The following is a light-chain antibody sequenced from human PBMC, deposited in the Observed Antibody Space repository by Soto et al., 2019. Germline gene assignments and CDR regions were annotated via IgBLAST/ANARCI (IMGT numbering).Light chain of an antibody. CDR1: SSNIGAGYD. J-gene: IGLJ1*01. V-gene: IGLV1-40*01. CDR3: QSYDSSLSGYV. CDR2: GNS. Sequence: QSVLTQPPSVSGCPGQRVTISCTWSSSNIGAGYDVHWYQQLPGTAPKLLIYGNSNRPSGVPDRFSGSKSGTSASLAITGLQAEDEADYYCQSYDSSLSGYVFGTGTKVTVL.